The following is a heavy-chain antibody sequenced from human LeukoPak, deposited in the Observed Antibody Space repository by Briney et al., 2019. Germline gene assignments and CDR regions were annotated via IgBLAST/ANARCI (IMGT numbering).Heavy chain of an antibody. CDR1: GYTFTGYY. J-gene: IGHJ4*02. Sequence: ASVKVSCKASGYTFTGYYMHWVRQAPGQGLEWMGWINPNSGGTNYAQKFQGRVTITRDTSISTAYMELSRLRSDDTAVYYCAREGSGWLRPFDYWGQGTLVTVSS. CDR3: AREGSGWLRPFDY. CDR2: INPNSGGT. D-gene: IGHD6-19*01. V-gene: IGHV1-2*02.